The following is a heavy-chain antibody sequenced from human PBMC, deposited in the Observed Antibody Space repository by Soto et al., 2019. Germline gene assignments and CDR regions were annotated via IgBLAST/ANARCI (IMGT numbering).Heavy chain of an antibody. Sequence: AASVKVSCKTSGYTFTDYGISWVRQAPGQGLEWMGWISTAHADIGYAQKFQGRVTMTKDTSTSTSFMELRSLRSDDTAIYYCARDLAYIREYWGQGTQVTVSS. J-gene: IGHJ4*02. CDR3: ARDLAYIREY. D-gene: IGHD3-10*01. V-gene: IGHV1-18*01. CDR2: ISTAHADI. CDR1: GYTFTDYG.